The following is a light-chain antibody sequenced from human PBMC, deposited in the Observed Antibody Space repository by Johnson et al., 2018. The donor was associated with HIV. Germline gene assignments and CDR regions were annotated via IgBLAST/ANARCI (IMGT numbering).Light chain of an antibody. J-gene: IGLJ1*01. CDR3: GTWDSSLSAYYV. CDR2: QDS. CDR1: KLGDKY. Sequence: VLTQPPSVSVSPGQTASIPCSGAKLGDKYACWYQQKPGQSPVLVIYQDSKRPSGIPDRFSGSKSGTSATLGITGLQTGDEADYYCGTWDSSLSAYYVFGTGTKVTVL. V-gene: IGLV3-1*01.